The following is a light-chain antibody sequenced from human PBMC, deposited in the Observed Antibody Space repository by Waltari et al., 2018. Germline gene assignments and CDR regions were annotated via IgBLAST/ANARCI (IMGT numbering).Light chain of an antibody. Sequence: EIVMTQSPATLSVSPGERATLSCRASQSISIYIAWSQQKPGQAPSLLIYHTPTRATGIPARLSGSGSGTEFTLTISSLQSEDFAVYYCQQYYDGRTFGQGTKLEIK. CDR3: QQYYDGRT. V-gene: IGKV3-15*01. J-gene: IGKJ2*01. CDR2: HTP. CDR1: QSISIY.